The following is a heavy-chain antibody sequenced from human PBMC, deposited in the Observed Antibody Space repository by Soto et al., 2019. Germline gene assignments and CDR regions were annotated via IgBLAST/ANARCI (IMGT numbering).Heavy chain of an antibody. V-gene: IGHV4-4*02. CDR2: IYHSGST. CDR3: ARSRVGEPYYFDY. CDR1: GGSISSSNW. Sequence: SETLSLTCAVSGGSISSSNWWSWVRQPPGKGLEWIGEIYHSGSTNYNPSLKSRVTISVDKSKNQFSLKLSSVTAADTAVYYCARSRVGEPYYFDYWGQGTQVTVSS. J-gene: IGHJ4*02. D-gene: IGHD3-16*01.